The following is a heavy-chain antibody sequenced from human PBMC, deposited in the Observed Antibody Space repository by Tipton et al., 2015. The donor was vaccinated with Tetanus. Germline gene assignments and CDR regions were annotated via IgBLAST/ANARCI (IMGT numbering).Heavy chain of an antibody. CDR1: GGSFSGFY. D-gene: IGHD3-22*01. CDR2: VSDSGST. V-gene: IGHV4-30-4*08. Sequence: TLSLTCAVSGGSFSGFYWSWIRQPPGKGLEWIGYVSDSGSTYSNPSLRSRIIISVDTSKNQFSLILSSVTAADTAVYYCARATPSGSYFVRYYSMDVWGQGTTVVVSS. J-gene: IGHJ6*02. CDR3: ARATPSGSYFVRYYSMDV.